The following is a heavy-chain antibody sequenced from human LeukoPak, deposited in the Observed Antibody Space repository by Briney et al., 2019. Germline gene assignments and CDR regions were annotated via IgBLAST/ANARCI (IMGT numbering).Heavy chain of an antibody. J-gene: IGHJ4*02. D-gene: IGHD3-22*01. V-gene: IGHV4-30-4*08. CDR2: IYYSGST. Sequence: SETLSLTCTVSGGSISSGDYYWSWIRQPPGKGLEWIGYIYYSGSTYYNPSLKSRVTISVDTSKNQFSLKLSSVTAADTAVYYCARSRSGYYTGAPDYWGQGALVTVSS. CDR1: GGSISSGDYY. CDR3: ARSRSGYYTGAPDY.